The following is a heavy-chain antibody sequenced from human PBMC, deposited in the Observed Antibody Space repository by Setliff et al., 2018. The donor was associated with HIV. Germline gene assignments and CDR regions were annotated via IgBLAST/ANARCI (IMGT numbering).Heavy chain of an antibody. V-gene: IGHV5-51*01. CDR1: GYSFTSYL. Sequence: RGESLKISCKGFGYSFTSYLIAWVRQTPGKGLEWMGNIHPRDSDTRYSPSFQGQVTLSVDKSISTAYLQWSSLKASDTATYYCAHKLPGENSGYDYRGYNWFDPWGQGTLVTVSS. CDR3: AHKLPGENSGYDYRGYNWFDP. J-gene: IGHJ5*02. CDR2: IHPRDSDT. D-gene: IGHD5-12*01.